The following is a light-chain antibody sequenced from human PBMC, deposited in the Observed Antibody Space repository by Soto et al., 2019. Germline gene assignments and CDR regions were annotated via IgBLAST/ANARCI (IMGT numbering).Light chain of an antibody. Sequence: QSVLTQPRSVSGSPGQSVTISCTGTSSDVGGHNYVSWYQQHPGKAPKVMIYDVSKRPSGVPDRFSGSKSGNTASLTISGLQAEDEADYYCCSYAGSYTVVFGGGTNLTVL. CDR2: DVS. CDR1: SSDVGGHNY. CDR3: CSYAGSYTVV. V-gene: IGLV2-11*01. J-gene: IGLJ2*01.